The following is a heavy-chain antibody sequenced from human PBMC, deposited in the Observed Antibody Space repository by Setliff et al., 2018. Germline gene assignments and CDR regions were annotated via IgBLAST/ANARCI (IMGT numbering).Heavy chain of an antibody. D-gene: IGHD3-10*01. J-gene: IGHJ6*03. CDR1: GGSISSSNW. Sequence: ASETLSLTCAVSGGSISSSNWWSWVRQPPGKGLEWIGEIYHSGSTNYNPSLRSRVTISVDTSKNQFSLNVNSVIAADTAVYYCARDRATVIRGVTSFFYYYMDVWGGGTTVTVSS. V-gene: IGHV4-4*02. CDR2: IYHSGST. CDR3: ARDRATVIRGVTSFFYYYMDV.